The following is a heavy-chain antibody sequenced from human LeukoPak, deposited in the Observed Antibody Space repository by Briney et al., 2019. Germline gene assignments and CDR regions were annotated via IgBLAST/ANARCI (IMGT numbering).Heavy chain of an antibody. J-gene: IGHJ4*02. CDR2: IDPSDSYT. D-gene: IGHD2-21*01. CDR1: GYSFTTYW. CDR3: ARLVAPPYYFDY. Sequence: GESLKISCKGSGYSFTTYWINWVRQMPGKGLEWMGGIDPSDSYTNYSPSFQGHVTISADKSISTACLQWSSLKASDTATYYCARLVAPPYYFDYWGQGTLVTVSS. V-gene: IGHV5-10-1*01.